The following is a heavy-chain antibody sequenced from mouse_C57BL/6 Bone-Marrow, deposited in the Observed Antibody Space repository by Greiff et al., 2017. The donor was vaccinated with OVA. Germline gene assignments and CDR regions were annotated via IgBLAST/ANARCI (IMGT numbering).Heavy chain of an antibody. Sequence: QVPPQPLGAEMVRPGCLGKLFCQASGHTFTSHWKHRVQQRPLQGFEWDGNIYSSDSETHYNPKFKYKATLTVDKSSSTAYMQLSSLTSEDSAVYYCASGYYGSGAYWGQGTLVTVSA. CDR2: IYSSDSET. CDR1: GHTFTSHW. D-gene: IGHD1-1*01. J-gene: IGHJ3*01. CDR3: ASGYYGSGAY. V-gene: IGHV1-52*01.